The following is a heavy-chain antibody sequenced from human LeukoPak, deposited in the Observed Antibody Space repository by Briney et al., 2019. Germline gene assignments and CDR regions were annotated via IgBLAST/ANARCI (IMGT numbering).Heavy chain of an antibody. V-gene: IGHV3-23*01. D-gene: IGHD2-2*01. Sequence: GGSLRLSCAASGFTFSSYAMSWGREAPGKGLECVSAIGGSGVITYYADSVKGRFTISRDNSKNTLYLQMHTLRAEDTAVYYCAKDRYCSSSSCYAGQLDPWGPGTLVAVSS. CDR3: AKDRYCSSSSCYAGQLDP. J-gene: IGHJ5*02. CDR2: IGGSGVIT. CDR1: GFTFSSYA.